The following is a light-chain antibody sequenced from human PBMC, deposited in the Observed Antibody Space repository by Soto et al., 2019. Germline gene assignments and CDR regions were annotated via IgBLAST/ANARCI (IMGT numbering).Light chain of an antibody. CDR1: PSVGSN. Sequence: EIVMTQSPATLSLSPGERATLSCRASPSVGSNLAWYQQKPGQAPRLLIYDASSRASGIPDRFSGSGSGTDFTLTISRLEPEDFAVYYCQQYGNSLTWTFGQGTKVDIK. CDR2: DAS. CDR3: QQYGNSLTWT. J-gene: IGKJ1*01. V-gene: IGKV3-20*01.